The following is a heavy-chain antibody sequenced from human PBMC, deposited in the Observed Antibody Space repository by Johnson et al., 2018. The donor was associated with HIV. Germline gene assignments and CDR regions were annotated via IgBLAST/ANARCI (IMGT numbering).Heavy chain of an antibody. CDR3: ARDKAVGYSSGWHAFDI. D-gene: IGHD6-19*01. Sequence: VQLVESGGGVVRPGGSLRLSCAASGFTFSSYWMHWVRQAPGKGLVWVSRINSDGSSTSYADSVKGRFTISRDNAKNTLYLQMNSLRAEDTAVYYCARDKAVGYSSGWHAFDIWGQGTMVTVSS. CDR2: INSDGSST. CDR1: GFTFSSYW. V-gene: IGHV3-74*01. J-gene: IGHJ3*02.